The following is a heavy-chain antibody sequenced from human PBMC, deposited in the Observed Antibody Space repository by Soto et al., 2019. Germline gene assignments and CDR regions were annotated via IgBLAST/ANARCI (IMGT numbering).Heavy chain of an antibody. CDR1: GGSISSSNW. CDR2: IYHSGST. Sequence: SETLSLTCAVSGGSISSSNWWSWVRQPPGKGLEWIGEIYHSGSTNYNPSLKSRATISVDKSKNQFSLKLSSVTAADTAVYYCARNMVRGVPRRGAFDIWGQGTMVTVSS. CDR3: ARNMVRGVPRRGAFDI. D-gene: IGHD3-10*01. J-gene: IGHJ3*02. V-gene: IGHV4-4*02.